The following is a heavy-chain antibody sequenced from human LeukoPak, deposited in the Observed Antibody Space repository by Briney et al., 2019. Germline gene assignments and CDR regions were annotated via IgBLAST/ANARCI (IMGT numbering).Heavy chain of an antibody. J-gene: IGHJ6*02. Sequence: PSETLSLTCTVSGGSISSGGYYWSWIRQHPGKGLEWIGYIYYSGSTYYNPSLKSRVTISVDTSKNQFSLKLSSVTAADTAVYYCARGVLRYHYGMDVWGRGTTVTVSS. D-gene: IGHD3-9*01. CDR2: IYYSGST. V-gene: IGHV4-31*03. CDR1: GGSISSGGYY. CDR3: ARGVLRYHYGMDV.